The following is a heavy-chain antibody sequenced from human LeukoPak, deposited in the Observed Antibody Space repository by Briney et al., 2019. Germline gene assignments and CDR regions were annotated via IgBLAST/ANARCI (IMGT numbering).Heavy chain of an antibody. CDR3: AKDLIIYSSSRRAFDY. CDR1: GFTFSSYA. CDR2: ISGSGGST. D-gene: IGHD6-13*01. Sequence: GGSPRLSCAASGFTFSSYAMSWVSQAPGKGLEWVSAISGSGGSTYYADSVKGRFTISRDNSKNTLYLQMNSLRAEDTAVYYCAKDLIIYSSSRRAFDYWGQGTLVTVSS. J-gene: IGHJ4*02. V-gene: IGHV3-23*01.